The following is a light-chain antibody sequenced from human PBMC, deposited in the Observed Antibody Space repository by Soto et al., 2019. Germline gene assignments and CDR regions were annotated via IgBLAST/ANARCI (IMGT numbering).Light chain of an antibody. Sequence: EIVMTQSPATLSVSPGERASLSCRASQSVSSNFAWYQQKPGQAPRLLIYGASTRATGIPGRFSGSGSGTEFTLTISSLQSEDFALYYCQQYNNWPPYTFGQGTKLEIK. J-gene: IGKJ2*01. V-gene: IGKV3-15*01. CDR2: GAS. CDR1: QSVSSN. CDR3: QQYNNWPPYT.